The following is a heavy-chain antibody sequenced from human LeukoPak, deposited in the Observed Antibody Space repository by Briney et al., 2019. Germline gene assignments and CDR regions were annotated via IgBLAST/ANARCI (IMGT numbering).Heavy chain of an antibody. V-gene: IGHV4-4*02. D-gene: IGHD5-12*01. CDR1: GASISSSNW. CDR2: IYHSGST. CDR3: ARGSTRVDIVATKGSKEHNWFDP. Sequence: SETLSLTCGVSGASISSSNWWSWVRQPPGKGLEWIGEIYHSGSTNYNPSLKSRVTISVDTSKNQFSLKLSSVTAADTAVYYCARGSTRVDIVATKGSKEHNWFDPWGQGTLVTVSS. J-gene: IGHJ5*02.